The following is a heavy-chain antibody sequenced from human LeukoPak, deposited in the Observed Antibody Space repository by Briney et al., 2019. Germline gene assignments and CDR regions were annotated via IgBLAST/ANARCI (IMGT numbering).Heavy chain of an antibody. CDR3: ARDQEAIDY. CDR2: FNPSGGNT. CDR1: GYTFDVYY. J-gene: IGHJ4*02. V-gene: IGHV1-46*02. Sequence: EASVKVSCKASGYTFDVYYIHWVRQAPGQGLEWMGIFNPSGGNTNYAQKFQGRVTVTRDTSTSTVHMELSGLRSEDTAVYYCARDQEAIDYWGQGTLVTVSS.